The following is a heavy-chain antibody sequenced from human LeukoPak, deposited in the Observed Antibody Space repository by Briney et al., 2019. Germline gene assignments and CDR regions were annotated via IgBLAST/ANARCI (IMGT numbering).Heavy chain of an antibody. CDR1: GFTFINYV. CDR3: AKELVVTKS. CDR2: ISGSTGST. Sequence: GGSLRLSCEASGFTFINYVMTWVRQAPGKGLEWVSAISGSTGSTNYADSVKGRFTISRDNSKNTLYLQMNSLRAEDTAVYYCAKELVVTKSWGQGTLVTVSS. V-gene: IGHV3-23*01. J-gene: IGHJ5*02. D-gene: IGHD3-22*01.